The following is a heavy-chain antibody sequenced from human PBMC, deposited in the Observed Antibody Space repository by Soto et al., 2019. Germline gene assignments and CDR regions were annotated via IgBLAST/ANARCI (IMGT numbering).Heavy chain of an antibody. CDR3: ASPNSSIFGVVTTRGDYYYGMDV. V-gene: IGHV5-10-1*01. J-gene: IGHJ6*02. Sequence: VSLKISCKGSGYSFTSYWISWVRQMPGKGLEWMGRIDPSDSYTNYSPSFQGHVTISADKSISTAYLQWSSLKASDTAMYYCASPNSSIFGVVTTRGDYYYGMDVWGQGTTVTVSS. CDR1: GYSFTSYW. CDR2: IDPSDSYT. D-gene: IGHD3-3*01.